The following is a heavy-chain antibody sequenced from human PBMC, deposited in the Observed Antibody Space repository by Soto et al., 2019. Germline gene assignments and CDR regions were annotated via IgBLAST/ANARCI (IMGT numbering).Heavy chain of an antibody. V-gene: IGHV1-8*01. CDR3: TRGRNSGDGYNGGGY. Sequence: ASVNVSCKSSGYTFTSFYMNWVRQATGQGLEWMGWMNPNSGHTGYAQKFQGRVTMTRDTSISTAYMELSSLRYEDTAVYYRTRGRNSGDGYNGGGYWGQGTLVTVSS. CDR1: GYTFTSFY. CDR2: MNPNSGHT. J-gene: IGHJ4*02. D-gene: IGHD1-1*01.